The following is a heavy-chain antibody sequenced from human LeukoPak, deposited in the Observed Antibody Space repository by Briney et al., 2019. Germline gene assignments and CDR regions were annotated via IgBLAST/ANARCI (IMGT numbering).Heavy chain of an antibody. CDR2: ISSSSSTI. CDR1: GFTFSSYS. D-gene: IGHD2-2*01. J-gene: IGHJ5*02. Sequence: GGSLRLSCAASGFTFSSYSMNWVRQAPGKGLEWVSYISSSSSTIYYADSVKGRFTISRDNAKNSLYLQMNSLRAEDTAVYYCARGPRDIVVVPAAIGWFDPWGQGTPVTVSS. V-gene: IGHV3-48*01. CDR3: ARGPRDIVVVPAAIGWFDP.